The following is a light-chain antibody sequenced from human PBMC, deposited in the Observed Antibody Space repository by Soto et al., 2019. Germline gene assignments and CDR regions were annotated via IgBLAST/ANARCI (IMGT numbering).Light chain of an antibody. Sequence: QLVLTQSPSASASLGASVKLTCTLSSGHSSYAIAWHQQRPEKGPRYLMKLNSDGSHSKGDGIPDRFSGSRSGAERYLTISGLQSEDEADYYCQTWGTGIVLFGGGTKLTVL. V-gene: IGLV4-69*01. CDR1: SGHSSYA. J-gene: IGLJ2*01. CDR3: QTWGTGIVL. CDR2: LNSDGSH.